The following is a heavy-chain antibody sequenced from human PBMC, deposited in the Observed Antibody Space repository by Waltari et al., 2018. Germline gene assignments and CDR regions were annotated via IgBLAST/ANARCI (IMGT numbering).Heavy chain of an antibody. CDR3: ARASASGENWFDP. CDR2: ISYDGRNK. V-gene: IGHV3-30*01. CDR1: GFTFSSYA. J-gene: IGHJ5*02. Sequence: QVQLVESGGGVVQPGRSLRLSCAASGFTFSSYAMHWVRQAPGKGRGWVAVISYDGRNKYYADSVKGRFTISRDNSKNTLYLQMNSLRAEDTAVYYCARASASGENWFDPWGQGTLVTVSS. D-gene: IGHD1-26*01.